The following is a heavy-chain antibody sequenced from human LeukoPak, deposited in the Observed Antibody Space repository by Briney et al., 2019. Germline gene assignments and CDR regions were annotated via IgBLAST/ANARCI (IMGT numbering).Heavy chain of an antibody. CDR2: ISSSSSYI. J-gene: IGHJ4*02. CDR3: AKDGAYDFWSGYYENFDY. V-gene: IGHV3-21*01. CDR1: GFTFSSYS. D-gene: IGHD3-3*01. Sequence: GGSLRLSCAASGFTFSSYSMNWVRQAPGKGLEWVSSISSSSSYIYYADSVKGRFTISRDNAKNSLYLQMNSLRAEDTAVYYCAKDGAYDFWSGYYENFDYWGQGTLVTVSS.